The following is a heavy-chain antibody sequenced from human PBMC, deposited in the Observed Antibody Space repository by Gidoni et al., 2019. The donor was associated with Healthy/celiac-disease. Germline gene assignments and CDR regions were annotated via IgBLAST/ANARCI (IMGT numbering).Heavy chain of an antibody. D-gene: IGHD6-13*01. V-gene: IGHV5-51*01. CDR1: GYSFTSYW. Sequence: EVQLVQSGAEVKKHGESLKISCKGSGYSFTSYWIGWVRQMPGKGLEWMGIIYPGDSDTRYSPSFQGQVTISADKSISTAYLQWSSLKASDTAMYYCARLESRQQLARATHAFDIWGQGTMVTVSS. J-gene: IGHJ3*02. CDR2: IYPGDSDT. CDR3: ARLESRQQLARATHAFDI.